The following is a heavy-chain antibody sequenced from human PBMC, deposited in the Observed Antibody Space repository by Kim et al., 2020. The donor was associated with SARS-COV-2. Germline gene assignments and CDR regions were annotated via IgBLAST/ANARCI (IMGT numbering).Heavy chain of an antibody. CDR1: GASISSYH. J-gene: IGHJ2*01. CDR3: ARADYYDSKKLDL. CDR2: IYNHGNT. D-gene: IGHD3-22*01. Sequence: SETLSLTCTVSGASISSYHWSWIRQFPGKGLEWIVYIYNHGNTYYNPSLKNRVTVSVDTSKNQFSLKLTSVTAADTAVYYCARADYYDSKKLDLWGRGTLATVS. V-gene: IGHV4-59*13.